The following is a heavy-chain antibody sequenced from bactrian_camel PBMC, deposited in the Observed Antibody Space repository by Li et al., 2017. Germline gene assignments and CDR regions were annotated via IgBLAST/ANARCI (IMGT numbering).Heavy chain of an antibody. D-gene: IGHD3*01. J-gene: IGHJ4*01. CDR2: IDAAGRT. CDR3: LRPEDTAMYVCATRNSDCYSRFHSVFHD. CDR1: ADIYKSYC. V-gene: IGHV3S53*01. Sequence: HVQLVESGGGSVQAGGSLRVSCAASADIYKSYCLGWFRQIEGKDRESVAEIDAAGRTTYSDSVKGRFTVSKDNSKNEDTFFLSPTKETFFLQMNNLRPEDTAMYVCATRNSDCYSRFHSVFHDWGQGTQVTVS.